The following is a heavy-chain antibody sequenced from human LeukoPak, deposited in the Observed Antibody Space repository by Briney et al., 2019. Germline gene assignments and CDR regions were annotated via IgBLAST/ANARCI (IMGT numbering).Heavy chain of an antibody. D-gene: IGHD2-2*02. V-gene: IGHV7-4-1*02. CDR1: GYTFTSYA. CDR2: INTNTGNP. CDR3: AREFAAGDAAIVYDY. J-gene: IGHJ4*02. Sequence: GASVKVSCKASGYTFTSYAMNWVRQAPGQGLEWMGWINTNTGNPTYAQGFTGRFVFSLDTSVSTAYLQISSLKAEDTAVYYCAREFAAGDAAIVYDYWGQGTLVTVSS.